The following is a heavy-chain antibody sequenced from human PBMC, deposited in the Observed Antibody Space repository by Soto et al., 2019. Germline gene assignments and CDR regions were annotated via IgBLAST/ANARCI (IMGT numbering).Heavy chain of an antibody. CDR1: GFTFSSYA. CDR2: ISFDGSNK. CDR3: ARVSIEGVITAYYLDY. D-gene: IGHD3-22*01. J-gene: IGHJ4*02. V-gene: IGHV3-30-3*01. Sequence: QVRLVESGGGVVQPGKSLRLSCAASGFTFSSYAMHWVRQAPGKGLEWVAVISFDGSNKYYADSVKGRFTISRDNSKNXLHLQMNSLRADDTALYYCARVSIEGVITAYYLDYWGQGTMVTVSS.